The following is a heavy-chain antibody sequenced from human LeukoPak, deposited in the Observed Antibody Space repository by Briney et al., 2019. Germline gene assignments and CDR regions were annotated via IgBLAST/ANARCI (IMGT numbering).Heavy chain of an antibody. Sequence: NIKKDGSEKYYVDSVKGRFTISRDNAKNSLYLQMNSLRAEDTALYYCAKDRSLTGYTFDYWGQGTLVTVSS. V-gene: IGHV3-7*03. D-gene: IGHD3-9*01. J-gene: IGHJ4*02. CDR3: AKDRSLTGYTFDY. CDR2: IKKDGSEK.